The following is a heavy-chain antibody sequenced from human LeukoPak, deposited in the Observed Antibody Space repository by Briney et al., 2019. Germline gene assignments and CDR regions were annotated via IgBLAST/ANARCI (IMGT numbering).Heavy chain of an antibody. CDR3: ARHSPPATDIVVVVAFDY. J-gene: IGHJ4*02. CDR2: INHSGST. D-gene: IGHD2-15*01. Sequence: SETLSLTCAVYGGSFSGYYWSWIRQPPGKGLEWIGEINHSGSTNYNPSLKSRVTISVDTSKNQFSLKLSSVTVADTAVYYCARHSPPATDIVVVVAFDYWGQGTLVTVSS. V-gene: IGHV4-34*01. CDR1: GGSFSGYY.